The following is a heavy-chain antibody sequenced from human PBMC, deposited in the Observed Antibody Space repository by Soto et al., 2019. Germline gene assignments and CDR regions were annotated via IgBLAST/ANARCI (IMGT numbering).Heavy chain of an antibody. CDR3: AMLGGWSGGSSGMDF. D-gene: IGHD6-19*01. CDR2: IRRKANSYTT. Sequence: EVQLVESGGGLVQPGGSLRLSCAASGLIFSDYHMDWVRQAPGKGLEWVGRIRRKANSYTTEYAASVKRRFTISRDDSKNSLYLQRNSLKSEDTAVYYCAMLGGWSGGSSGMDFWGQGTTVTVSS. V-gene: IGHV3-72*01. J-gene: IGHJ6*02. CDR1: GLIFSDYH.